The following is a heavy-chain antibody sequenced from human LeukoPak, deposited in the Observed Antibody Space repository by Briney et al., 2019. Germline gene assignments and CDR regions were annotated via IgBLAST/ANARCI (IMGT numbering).Heavy chain of an antibody. D-gene: IGHD6-19*01. Sequence: ASETLSLTCAVYGGSFSGYYWSWIRQPPGKGLEWIGEINHSGSTNYNPSLKSRVTISVDTSKNQFSLKRSSVTAADTAVYSCERGVWGGKWLVPATKAFDIWGQGTMVTVSS. V-gene: IGHV4-34*01. J-gene: IGHJ3*02. CDR3: ERGVWGGKWLVPATKAFDI. CDR2: INHSGST. CDR1: GGSFSGYY.